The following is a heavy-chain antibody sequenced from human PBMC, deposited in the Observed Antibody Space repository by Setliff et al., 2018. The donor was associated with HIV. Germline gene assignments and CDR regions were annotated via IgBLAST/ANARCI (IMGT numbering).Heavy chain of an antibody. CDR1: GGSLSGDY. CDR3: TRTNPLAAPPFDF. J-gene: IGHJ4*02. V-gene: IGHV4-59*10. Sequence: SETLSLTCAVYGGSLSGDYWGWIRQPAGKGLEWIGRIYTSGSTNYNPSLQSRITISVDTSKNQFSLKLSSVTAADTAVYYCTRTNPLAAPPFDFWGQGTLVTVSS. CDR2: IYTSGST. D-gene: IGHD6-13*01.